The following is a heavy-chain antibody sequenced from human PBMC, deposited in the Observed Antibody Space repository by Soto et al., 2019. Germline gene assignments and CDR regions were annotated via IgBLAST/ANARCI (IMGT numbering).Heavy chain of an antibody. D-gene: IGHD3-10*01. CDR3: ARDLLVRGVIAPFDY. J-gene: IGHJ4*02. CDR1: GYTFTSYG. V-gene: IGHV1-18*01. Sequence: QVQLVQSGAEVKKPGASVKVSCKASGYTFTSYGISWVRQAPGQGLEWMGWISAYNGNTNYAQKLQGRVTMTTDTSXXTAYLELRSLRSDDTAVYYCARDLLVRGVIAPFDYWGQGTLVTVSS. CDR2: ISAYNGNT.